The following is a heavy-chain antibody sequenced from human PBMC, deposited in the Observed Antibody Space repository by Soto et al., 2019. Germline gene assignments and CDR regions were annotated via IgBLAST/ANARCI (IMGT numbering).Heavy chain of an antibody. D-gene: IGHD2-21*02. CDR2: ITSRATAI. V-gene: IGHV3-48*03. Sequence: RLSCAAFGFTFSSYEMNWVRQAPGKGLEWVSYITSRATAIYYADSVKGRFTISRDNAKNLLFLQMNSLRAEDTAICYCVSPSDWPDYWGQGTPVTVSS. J-gene: IGHJ4*02. CDR3: VSPSDWPDY. CDR1: GFTFSSYE.